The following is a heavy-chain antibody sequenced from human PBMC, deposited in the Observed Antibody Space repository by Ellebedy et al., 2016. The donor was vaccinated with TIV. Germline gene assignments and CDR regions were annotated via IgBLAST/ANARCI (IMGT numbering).Heavy chain of an antibody. D-gene: IGHD3-22*01. CDR2: ISGSGGST. CDR1: GFTFSSYA. V-gene: IGHV3-23*01. Sequence: GESLKISCAASGFTFSSYAMSWVRQAPGKGLEWVSAISGSGGSTYYADSVKGRFTISRDNAKNTLYLQMNSLRAEDTAVYYCAKMRFYDSSGYYSDYWGQGTLVTVSS. J-gene: IGHJ4*02. CDR3: AKMRFYDSSGYYSDY.